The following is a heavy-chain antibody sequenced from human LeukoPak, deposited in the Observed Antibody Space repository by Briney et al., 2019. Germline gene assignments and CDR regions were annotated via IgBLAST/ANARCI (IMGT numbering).Heavy chain of an antibody. CDR2: TYGGGST. CDR1: GITVSGKH. V-gene: IGHV3-53*01. J-gene: IGHJ4*02. CDR3: ARTSDYRFEY. D-gene: IGHD3-9*01. Sequence: GGSLRLSRAVSGITVSGKHMSWVRQAPGKGPEWVSITYGGGSTFFADSVKGRFTTSRDNSKNTVYLQMNTLRAEDTAVYYCARTSDYRFEYWGQGTLVTVSS.